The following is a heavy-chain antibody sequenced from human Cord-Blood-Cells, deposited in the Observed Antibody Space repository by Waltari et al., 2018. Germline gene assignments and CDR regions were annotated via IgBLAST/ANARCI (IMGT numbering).Heavy chain of an antibody. D-gene: IGHD3-16*01. J-gene: IGHJ5*02. CDR3: ARVGFGSRAWFDP. CDR1: GGSIISSVSY. V-gene: IGHV4-39*07. CDR2: IYYSGST. Sequence: QLQLQESGPGLVKPSGTLSLTCTVSGGSIISSVSYWCWIRQPPGKGLEWIGSIYYSGSTYYNPSLKSRVTISVDTSKNQFSLKLSSVTAADTAVYYCARVGFGSRAWFDPWGQGTLVTVSS.